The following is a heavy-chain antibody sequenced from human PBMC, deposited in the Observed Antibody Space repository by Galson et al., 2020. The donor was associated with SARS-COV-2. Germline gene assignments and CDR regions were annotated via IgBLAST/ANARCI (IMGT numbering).Heavy chain of an antibody. V-gene: IGHV3-43D*03. Sequence: GGSLRLSCAASGFILDDYGMHWVRQAPGKGLEWISLISWDGGSTYYADSVKGRFIISRDNSKNFLYLQMNSLRAEDTALYYCARTLADYRTWRMNYGSDRYGMDVWGQGTTVTVSS. J-gene: IGHJ6*02. CDR3: ARTLADYRTWRMNYGSDRYGMDV. CDR1: GFILDDYG. CDR2: ISWDGGST. D-gene: IGHD3-10*01.